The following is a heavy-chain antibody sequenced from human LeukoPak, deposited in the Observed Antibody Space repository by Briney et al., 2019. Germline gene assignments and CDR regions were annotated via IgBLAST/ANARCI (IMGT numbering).Heavy chain of an antibody. CDR1: GGSISSSSYY. D-gene: IGHD6-13*01. V-gene: IGHV4-30-2*01. CDR3: ARSRIAYSSSWYYFDY. CDR2: IYHSGST. Sequence: PSETLSLTCTVSGGSISSSSYYWSWIRQPPGKGLEWIGYIYHSGSTYYNPSLKSRVTISVDRSKNQFSLKLSSVTAADTAVYYCARSRIAYSSSWYYFDYWGQGTLVTVSS. J-gene: IGHJ4*02.